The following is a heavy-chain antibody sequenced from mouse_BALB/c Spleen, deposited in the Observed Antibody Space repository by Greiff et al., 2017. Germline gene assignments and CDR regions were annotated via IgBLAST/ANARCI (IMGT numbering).Heavy chain of an antibody. CDR1: GFTFSSYG. Sequence: EVQRVESGGGLVQPGGSLKLSCAASGFTFSSYGMSWVRQTPDKRLELVATINSNGGSTYYPDSVKGRFTISRDNAKNTLYLQMSSLKSEDTAMYYCARGGDYYGNRYYFDYGGQGTTLTVSS. V-gene: IGHV5-6-3*01. J-gene: IGHJ2*01. D-gene: IGHD2-1*01. CDR2: INSNGGST. CDR3: ARGGDYYGNRYYFDY.